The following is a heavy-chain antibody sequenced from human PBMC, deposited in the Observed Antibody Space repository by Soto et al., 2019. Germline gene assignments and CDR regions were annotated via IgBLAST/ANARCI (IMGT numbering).Heavy chain of an antibody. CDR1: GFTFSRYE. V-gene: IGHV3-48*03. J-gene: IGHJ4*02. Sequence: GGSLRLSCAASGFTFSRYEMNWVRQAPGKGLEWISYISTSGSTIYYADSVKGRFTISRDNAKNSLYLQMNSLRAEDTAVYYCARELAAAGSFDYWGQGTLVTVSS. CDR2: ISTSGSTI. CDR3: ARELAAAGSFDY. D-gene: IGHD6-13*01.